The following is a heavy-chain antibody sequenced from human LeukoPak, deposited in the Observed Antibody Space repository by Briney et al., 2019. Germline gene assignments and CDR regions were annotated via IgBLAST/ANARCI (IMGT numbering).Heavy chain of an antibody. J-gene: IGHJ6*04. CDR1: GGSFSGYY. CDR2: INHSGST. Sequence: PSETLSLTCAVYGGSFSGYYWSWIRQPPGKGLEWIGEINHSGSTNYNPSLKSRVTISVDTSKNQFSLKLSSATAADTAVYYCARRRIPVGTNVWGKGTTVTVSS. CDR3: ARRRIPVGTNV. V-gene: IGHV4-34*01. D-gene: IGHD2-21*01.